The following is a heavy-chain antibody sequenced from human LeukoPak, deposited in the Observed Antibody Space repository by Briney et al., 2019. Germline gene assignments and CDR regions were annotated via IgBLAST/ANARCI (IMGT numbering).Heavy chain of an antibody. CDR1: GFTFSSYG. V-gene: IGHV3-30*18. CDR3: AKGGYGGYFDY. CDR2: ISYDGSNK. Sequence: PGGSLRLSCAASGFTFSSYGMHWVRQAPGKGLEWVAVISYDGSNKYYADSVKGRFTISRDNSKNTLYLQMNSLRAEDTAVYYCAKGGYGGYFDYWGQGTLVTVSS. D-gene: IGHD3-22*01. J-gene: IGHJ4*02.